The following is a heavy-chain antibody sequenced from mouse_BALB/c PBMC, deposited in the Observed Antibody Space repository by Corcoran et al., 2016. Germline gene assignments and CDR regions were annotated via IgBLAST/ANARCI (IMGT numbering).Heavy chain of an antibody. CDR2: INPYNGGT. Sequence: EVQLQQSGPELVKPGASMKISCKASGYSFTGYTMNWVKQSHGKNLEWIGLINPYNGGTSYNQKFKGKATLTVDKSSSTAYMELLSLTSEGSAVYYCARRNYRYDGAYARDYWGQGTSVTASS. CDR3: ARRNYRYDGAYARDY. V-gene: IGHV1-18*01. CDR1: GYSFTGYT. D-gene: IGHD2-14*01. J-gene: IGHJ4*01.